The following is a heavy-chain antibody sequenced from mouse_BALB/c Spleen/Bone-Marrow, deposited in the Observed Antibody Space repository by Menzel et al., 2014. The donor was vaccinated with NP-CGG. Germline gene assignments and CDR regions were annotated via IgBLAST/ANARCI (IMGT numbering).Heavy chain of an antibody. CDR2: IRNKANGYTT. CDR1: GFTFTDYY. Sequence: EVMLVESGGGLVQPGGSLRLSCATSGFTFTDYYMSWVRQPPGKALEWLGFIRNKANGYTTEYSASVKGRFTISRDNSQSILYLQMNTLRAKDSATYYCARDDYYAMDYWGQGTSVTVSS. J-gene: IGHJ4*01. V-gene: IGHV7-3*02. CDR3: ARDDYYAMDY.